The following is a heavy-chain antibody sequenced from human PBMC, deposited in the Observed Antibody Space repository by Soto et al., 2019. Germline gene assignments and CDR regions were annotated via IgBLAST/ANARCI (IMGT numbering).Heavy chain of an antibody. CDR1: GYTFTSYA. D-gene: IGHD1-26*01. V-gene: IGHV1-3*01. J-gene: IGHJ3*02. Sequence: GASVKVSCKASGYTFTSYAMHWVRQAPGQRLEWMGWINAGNGNTKYSQKFQGRVTITRDTSASTAYMELSSLRSEDTAVYYCARPREVLRKARRVGDFDIWGQGTMVTVSS. CDR2: INAGNGNT. CDR3: ARPREVLRKARRVGDFDI.